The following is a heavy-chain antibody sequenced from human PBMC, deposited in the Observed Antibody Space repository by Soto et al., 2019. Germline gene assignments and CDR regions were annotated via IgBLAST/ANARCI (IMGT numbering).Heavy chain of an antibody. D-gene: IGHD3-3*01. CDR1: GGSSSGDY. CDR3: ARVLRGDFWSGYYFGTGVYYYYYMDV. V-gene: IGHV4-34*01. J-gene: IGHJ6*03. CDR2: INHGGST. Sequence: SETLSLTCAVYGGSSSGDYWSWIRQPPGKGLEWIGEINHGGSTSYNPSLKSRVTISVDTSKNQFSLNLSSVTAADTAVYYCARVLRGDFWSGYYFGTGVYYYYYMDVWGKGTTVTVSS.